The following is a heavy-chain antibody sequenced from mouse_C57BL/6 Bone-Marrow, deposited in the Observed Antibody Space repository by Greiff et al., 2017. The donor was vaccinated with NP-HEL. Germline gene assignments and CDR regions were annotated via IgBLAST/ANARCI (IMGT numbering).Heavy chain of an antibody. CDR2: IYPGDGDT. V-gene: IGHV1-82*01. Sequence: QVQLQQSGPELVKPGASVKISCKASGYAFSSSWMNWVKQRPGKGLEWIGRIYPGDGDTNYNGKFKGKATLTADKSSSTAYMQLSSLTSEDSAVDFCARWGYYGSRRYFDVWGTGTTVTVSS. D-gene: IGHD1-1*01. J-gene: IGHJ1*03. CDR1: GYAFSSSW. CDR3: ARWGYYGSRRYFDV.